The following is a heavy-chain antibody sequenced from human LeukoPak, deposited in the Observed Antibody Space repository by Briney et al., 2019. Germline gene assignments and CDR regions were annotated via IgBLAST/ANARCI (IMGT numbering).Heavy chain of an antibody. Sequence: KPGGSLRLSCAASGFTFSSYSMNWVRQAPGKGLEWIGEINHSGSTNYKSSLKSRVTISVDTSKNQFSLKLSSVTAADTAVYYCARLRGKVGHYYYYYMDVWGKGTTVTVSS. V-gene: IGHV4-34*01. J-gene: IGHJ6*03. CDR3: ARLRGKVGHYYYYYMDV. CDR1: GFTFSSYS. CDR2: INHSGST. D-gene: IGHD2-15*01.